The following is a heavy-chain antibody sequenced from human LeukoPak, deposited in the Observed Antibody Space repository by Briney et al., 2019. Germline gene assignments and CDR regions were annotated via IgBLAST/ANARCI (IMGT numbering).Heavy chain of an antibody. CDR2: ITGSGTST. D-gene: IGHD6-13*01. CDR3: APPRAAVFFS. J-gene: IGHJ5*02. CDR1: GFTFSSYA. Sequence: SGRSLRLSCAASGFTFSSYAMNWIRQAPGKGLEWVSSITGSGTSTYYADSVKGRFTISRDNSKNTLYLQMNSLRADDTAVYYCAPPRAAVFFSWGQGTLVTVSS. V-gene: IGHV3-23*01.